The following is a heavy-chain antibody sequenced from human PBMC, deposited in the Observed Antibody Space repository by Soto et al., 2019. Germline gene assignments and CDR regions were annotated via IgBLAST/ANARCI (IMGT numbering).Heavy chain of an antibody. J-gene: IGHJ2*01. D-gene: IGHD5-12*01. CDR3: ARGNHRWLQLWYFDV. Sequence: QVQLVQSGAEVKKPGSSVTVSCKASGGTFSSYTISWVRQAPGQGLEWMGGIIPIFGTVNYAQKFQGRVTITADESTSTAYMELSSLRSEDTAVYYCARGNHRWLQLWYFDVWGRGTLVTVSS. V-gene: IGHV1-69*12. CDR2: IIPIFGTV. CDR1: GGTFSSYT.